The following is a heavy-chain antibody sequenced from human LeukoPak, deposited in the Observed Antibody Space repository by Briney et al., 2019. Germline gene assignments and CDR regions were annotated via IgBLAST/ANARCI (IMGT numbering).Heavy chain of an antibody. Sequence: GSLRLSCTTSGFTFGDYAMGWVRQGPGKGLEWISFVRSKTYGGSSEYAASVRGRFIVSRDDSKRVAFLQMNSLTAEDTAVYYCVRGDTVPGAKYWFDTWGQGTLVTVSS. CDR3: VRGDTVPGAKYWFDT. V-gene: IGHV3-49*04. CDR2: VRSKTYGGSS. CDR1: GFTFGDYA. J-gene: IGHJ5*02. D-gene: IGHD5-18*01.